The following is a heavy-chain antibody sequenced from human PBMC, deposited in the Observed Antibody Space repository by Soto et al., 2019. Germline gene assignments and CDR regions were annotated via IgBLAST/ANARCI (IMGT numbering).Heavy chain of an antibody. CDR1: GFTFSSYG. D-gene: IGHD2-21*01. CDR3: AREPNSGVYFDN. V-gene: IGHV3-30*03. J-gene: IGHJ4*02. Sequence: GGSLRLSCAASGFTFSSYGMHWVRQAPGKGLEWVAVISYDGSNKYYADSVKGRFTISRDNSKNTLYLQMNSLRAEDTAVYYCAREPNSGVYFDNWGQGTQVTVSS. CDR2: ISYDGSNK.